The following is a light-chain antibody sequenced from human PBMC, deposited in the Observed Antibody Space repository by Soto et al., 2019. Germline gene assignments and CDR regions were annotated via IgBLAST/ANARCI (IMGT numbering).Light chain of an antibody. Sequence: EIVLTQSPGTLCLSPGERATLSCRASQSVASRNLAWYQQKSGQAPRLLIYGASSRAIHTPDRFSGSGSGTDFTLTISGLENEDFAVYYCQHFGNSLWTFCQGTKVDIK. CDR3: QHFGNSLWT. V-gene: IGKV3-20*01. J-gene: IGKJ1*01. CDR2: GAS. CDR1: QSVASRN.